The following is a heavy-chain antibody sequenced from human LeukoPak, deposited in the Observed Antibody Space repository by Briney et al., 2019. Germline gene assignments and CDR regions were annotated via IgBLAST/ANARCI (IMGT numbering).Heavy chain of an antibody. D-gene: IGHD3-22*01. J-gene: IGHJ4*02. CDR3: ARAAINYYDSSGPIDY. CDR2: ISGSGSTI. Sequence: PGGSLRLSCAASGFTFSDYYMSWIRQAPGKGLEWVSYISGSGSTIYYADSVKGRFTISRDNAKNSLYLQMNSLRAEDTAVYYCARAAINYYDSSGPIDYWGQGTLVTVSS. CDR1: GFTFSDYY. V-gene: IGHV3-11*01.